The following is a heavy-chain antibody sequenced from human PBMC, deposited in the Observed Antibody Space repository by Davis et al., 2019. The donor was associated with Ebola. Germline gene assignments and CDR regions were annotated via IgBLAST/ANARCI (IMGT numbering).Heavy chain of an antibody. J-gene: IGHJ5*02. Sequence: ASVKVSCKASAYTFTGYYMHWVRQAPGQGLEWMGRINPNSGGTNYAQRFQGRVTMTRDTSISTAYMELSRLTSDDMAVYYCARDSGSYFNWFDPWGQGTLVTVSS. CDR2: INPNSGGT. D-gene: IGHD1-26*01. CDR3: ARDSGSYFNWFDP. V-gene: IGHV1-2*06. CDR1: AYTFTGYY.